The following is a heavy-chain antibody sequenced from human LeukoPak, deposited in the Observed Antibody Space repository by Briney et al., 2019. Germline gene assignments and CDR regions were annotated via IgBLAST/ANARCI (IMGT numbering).Heavy chain of an antibody. CDR1: GFTFSSYS. J-gene: IGHJ1*01. CDR3: ATQGEHSYDSNRSGYFQH. D-gene: IGHD3-22*01. Sequence: GSLRLSCAASGFTFSSYSMNWVRQAPGKGLEWVSYISSSNDIVYADSVKGRFTISRDNAKNSLFLQMNSLRAEDTAVYYCATQGEHSYDSNRSGYFQHWGQGTLVTVSS. V-gene: IGHV3-48*04. CDR2: ISSSNDIV.